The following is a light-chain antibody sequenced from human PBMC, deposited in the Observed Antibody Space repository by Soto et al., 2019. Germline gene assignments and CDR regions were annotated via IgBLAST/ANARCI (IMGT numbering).Light chain of an antibody. V-gene: IGLV1-40*01. CDR3: QSDDSGLSGYV. CDR1: SANVGAADD. CDR2: ANH. Sequence: QSVLTQPPSVSGAPGQRVTISCTGTSANVGAADDVHWYQQLPGTAPKLIIYANHNRPSVVPDRFSGSKSATSASLAITGLPAQDEYEYYCQSDDSGLSGYVFGTGTKLTVL. J-gene: IGLJ1*01.